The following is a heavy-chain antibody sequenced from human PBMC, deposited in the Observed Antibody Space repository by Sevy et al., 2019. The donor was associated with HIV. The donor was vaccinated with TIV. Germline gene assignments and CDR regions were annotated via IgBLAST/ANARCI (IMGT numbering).Heavy chain of an antibody. J-gene: IGHJ4*02. CDR3: AKSTDIVVVPAAKDY. CDR1: GFTFSSYA. CDR2: ISGSGGST. Sequence: GGSLRLSCAASGFTFSSYAMSWVRQAPGKGLEWVSAISGSGGSTYYADSVKGRFTISRDNSKNTLYLQMNSLRAEDTAVYYCAKSTDIVVVPAAKDYWGQGTLVTVSS. V-gene: IGHV3-23*01. D-gene: IGHD2-2*01.